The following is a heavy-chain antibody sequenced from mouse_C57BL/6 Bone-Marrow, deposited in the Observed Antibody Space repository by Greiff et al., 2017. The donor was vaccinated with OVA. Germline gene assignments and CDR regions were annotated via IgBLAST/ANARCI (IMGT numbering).Heavy chain of an antibody. D-gene: IGHD1-1*01. CDR2: IWSGGST. Sequence: VQRVESGPGLVQPSQSLSITCTVSGFSLTSYGVHWVRQSPGKGLEWLGVIWSGGSTDYNAAFISRLSISKDNSKSQVFFKMNSLQADDTAIYYCARNYYGSPYYYAMDYWGQGTSVTVSS. CDR3: ARNYYGSPYYYAMDY. J-gene: IGHJ4*01. CDR1: GFSLTSYG. V-gene: IGHV2-2*01.